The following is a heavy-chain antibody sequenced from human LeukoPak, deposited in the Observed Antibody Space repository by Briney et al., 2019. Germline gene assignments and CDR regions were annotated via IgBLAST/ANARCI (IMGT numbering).Heavy chain of an antibody. CDR2: ISYDGSNK. J-gene: IGHJ4*02. Sequence: PGRSLRLSCAASGFTFSNYAIHWVRQAPGKGLEWVAFISYDGSNKHYADSVKGRFTISRDNSKNTLYLQMNSLRPEDTAVYYCARARFGYNRGPFGYWGQGILVTVSS. V-gene: IGHV3-30-3*01. CDR1: GFTFSNYA. D-gene: IGHD5-24*01. CDR3: ARARFGYNRGPFGY.